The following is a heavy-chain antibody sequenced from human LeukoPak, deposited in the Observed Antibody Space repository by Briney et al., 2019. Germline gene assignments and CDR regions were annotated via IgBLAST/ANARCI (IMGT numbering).Heavy chain of an antibody. J-gene: IGHJ4*02. D-gene: IGHD3-3*01. CDR3: ARDGGDFWSTSSHLDY. CDR2: IWYDGSNK. V-gene: IGHV3-33*01. Sequence: GGSLRLSCAASGFTISSYGMHWVRQAPGKGLEWVAVIWYDGSNKYYADSVKGRFTISRDNSKNTLYLQMNSLRAEDTAVYYCARDGGDFWSTSSHLDYWGQGTLVTVSS. CDR1: GFTISSYG.